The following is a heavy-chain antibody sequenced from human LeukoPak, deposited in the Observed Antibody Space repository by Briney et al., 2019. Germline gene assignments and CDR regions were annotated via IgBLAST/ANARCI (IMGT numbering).Heavy chain of an antibody. CDR1: GFTFSSYG. CDR3: ARVHSNYAFDY. Sequence: GGSLRLSCAASGFTFSSYGMHWVRQAPGKGLEWVAVIWYDGSNKYYADSVKGRFTISRDNSKNTLYLQMNSLRAEDTAVYYCARVHSNYAFDYWGQGTLATVSS. D-gene: IGHD4-11*01. CDR2: IWYDGSNK. J-gene: IGHJ4*02. V-gene: IGHV3-33*01.